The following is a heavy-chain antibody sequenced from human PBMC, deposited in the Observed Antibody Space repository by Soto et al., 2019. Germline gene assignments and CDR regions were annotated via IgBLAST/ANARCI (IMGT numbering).Heavy chain of an antibody. CDR1: GGTFSSYA. Sequence: QVQLVQSGAEVKKPGSSVKVSCKASGGTFSSYAISWVRQAPGQGLEWMGGIIPIFGTANYAQKFQGRVTLTADESTSTAYMELSSLRSEDTAVYYCARGMEEYCSGGSCYSPRWFDPWGQGTLVTVSS. CDR2: IIPIFGTA. J-gene: IGHJ5*02. CDR3: ARGMEEYCSGGSCYSPRWFDP. D-gene: IGHD2-15*01. V-gene: IGHV1-69*01.